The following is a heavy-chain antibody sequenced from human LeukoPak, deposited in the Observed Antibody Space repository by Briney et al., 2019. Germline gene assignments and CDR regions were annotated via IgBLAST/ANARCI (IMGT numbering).Heavy chain of an antibody. Sequence: PGGSLRLSRAASGFTFSSYGMHWVRQAPGKGLEWVAFIRYDGSNKYYADSVKGRFTISRDNSKNTLYLQMNSLRAEDTAVYYCAKGRVSIAARRFDYWGQGTLVTVSS. D-gene: IGHD6-6*01. CDR3: AKGRVSIAARRFDY. J-gene: IGHJ4*02. CDR1: GFTFSSYG. V-gene: IGHV3-30*02. CDR2: IRYDGSNK.